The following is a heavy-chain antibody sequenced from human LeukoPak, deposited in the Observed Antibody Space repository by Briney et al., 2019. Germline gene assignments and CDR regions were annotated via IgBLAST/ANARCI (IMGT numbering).Heavy chain of an antibody. CDR2: ISYDGSDK. J-gene: IGHJ4*02. Sequence: GGSLRLSCAASGFTFSSYGMHWVRQAPGKGLEWVAVISYDGSDKYYADSVKGRFTISRDNAKNSLYLQMNSLRVDDTAVYYCARTIRGYWGQGTLVTVSS. V-gene: IGHV3-30*03. CDR3: ARTIRGY. CDR1: GFTFSSYG. D-gene: IGHD3-10*01.